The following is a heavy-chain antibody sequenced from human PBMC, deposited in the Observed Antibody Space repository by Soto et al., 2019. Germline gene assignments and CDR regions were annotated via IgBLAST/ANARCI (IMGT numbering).Heavy chain of an antibody. V-gene: IGHV3-30-3*01. CDR3: ARGPKKGYYHGMDV. Sequence: QVQLVESGGGVVQPGRSLRLSCAASGFTFSSYAMHWVRQAPGKGLEWEAVISYDGSNKYYADSVKGRFTISRDNSKNTLYLQMNSLRAEDTAVYYCARGPKKGYYHGMDVWGQGTTVTVSS. CDR2: ISYDGSNK. CDR1: GFTFSSYA. J-gene: IGHJ6*02. D-gene: IGHD2-15*01.